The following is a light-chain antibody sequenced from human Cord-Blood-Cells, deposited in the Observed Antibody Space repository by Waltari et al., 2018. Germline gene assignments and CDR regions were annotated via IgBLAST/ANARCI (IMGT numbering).Light chain of an antibody. CDR2: DLS. CDR3: SSYTINSTEV. V-gene: IGLV2-14*01. J-gene: IGLJ2*01. Sequence: QCALTRPASASGSPGQSMHISCTGPSSDFGGHNNVSWYQQYPGKAPKLLIFDLSNRPSGIANRFAGSKTSNTASLTISGLQAEGEADYYCSSYTINSTEVFGGGTKLTVL. CDR1: SSDFGGHNN.